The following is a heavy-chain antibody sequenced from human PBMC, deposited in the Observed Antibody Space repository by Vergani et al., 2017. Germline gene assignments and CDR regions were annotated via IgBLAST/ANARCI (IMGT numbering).Heavy chain of an antibody. CDR3: AKVHLNYCSSTSCPLGY. CDR1: GFTFSSYA. V-gene: IGHV3-23*01. J-gene: IGHJ4*02. CDR2: LCGSGGST. D-gene: IGHD2-2*01. Sequence: EVQLLESGGGLVQPGGSLRLSCAASGFTFSSYAMSWVRQAPGKGLEWVSALCGSGGSTYYADSVKGRFTISRDNSKNTLYLQMNSLRAEDTAVYYCAKVHLNYCSSTSCPLGYWGQGTLVTVSS.